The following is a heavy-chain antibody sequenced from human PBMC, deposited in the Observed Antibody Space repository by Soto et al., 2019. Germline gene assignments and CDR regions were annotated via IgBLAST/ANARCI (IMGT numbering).Heavy chain of an antibody. CDR2: IYDGGEYT. CDR3: AKDRITMVRGVIIYYYYGMDV. V-gene: IGHV3-21*01. Sequence: KTGGSLRLSCAASGFSFSTYTMSWVRQAPGKGLEWVSVIYDGGEYTDYADSVKGRFTISRDNAKNSLYLQMNSLRAEDTAVYYCAKDRITMVRGVIIYYYYGMDVWGQGTTVTVPS. CDR1: GFSFSTYT. J-gene: IGHJ6*02. D-gene: IGHD3-10*01.